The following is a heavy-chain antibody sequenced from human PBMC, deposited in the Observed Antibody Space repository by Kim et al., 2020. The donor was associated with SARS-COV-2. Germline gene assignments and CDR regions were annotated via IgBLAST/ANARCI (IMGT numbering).Heavy chain of an antibody. V-gene: IGHV3-74*01. D-gene: IGHD3-10*01. CDR3: ARGSAYYYGSGSYFDY. J-gene: IGHJ4*02. Sequence: VKGRFTISRDNAKNTLYLQMNSLRAEDTAVYYCARGSAYYYGSGSYFDYWGQGTLVTVSS.